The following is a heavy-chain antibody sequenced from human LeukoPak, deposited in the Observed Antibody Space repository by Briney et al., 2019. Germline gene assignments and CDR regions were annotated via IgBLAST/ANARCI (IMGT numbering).Heavy chain of an antibody. V-gene: IGHV3-74*01. CDR3: ARGTSSGWYGNY. J-gene: IGHJ4*02. D-gene: IGHD6-19*01. CDR2: IRTDGGST. CDR1: GFAFSTYW. Sequence: GGSLRLSCAASGFAFSTYWMHWVRQAPGKGLVWVSRIRTDGGSTYYADSVKGRFTISRDSSKNTLYLQMNSLRAEDTAVYYCARGTSSGWYGNYWGQGTLVTVSS.